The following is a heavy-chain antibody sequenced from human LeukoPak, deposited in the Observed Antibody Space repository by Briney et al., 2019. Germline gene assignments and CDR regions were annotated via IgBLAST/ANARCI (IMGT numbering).Heavy chain of an antibody. CDR2: ISYDGSNK. J-gene: IGHJ4*02. Sequence: PGGSLRLSCAASGFTFSSYGMHWVRQAPGKGLEWVAVISYDGSNKYYADSVKGRFTISRDNSQSTLYLQMNSLRTEDTAIYFCATLRFGSGSYYADYWGQGTQVTVSS. CDR3: ATLRFGSGSYYADY. D-gene: IGHD3-10*01. V-gene: IGHV3-30*03. CDR1: GFTFSSYG.